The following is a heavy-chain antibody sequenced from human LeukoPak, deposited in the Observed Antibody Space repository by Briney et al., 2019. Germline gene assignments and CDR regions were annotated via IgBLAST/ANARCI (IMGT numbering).Heavy chain of an antibody. J-gene: IGHJ4*02. Sequence: GGSLRLSCAASGFTFDDYAMHWVRQAPGKGLVWVSRINSDGSSTSYADSVKGRFTISRDNAKNTLYLQMNSLRAEDTAVYYCATLPGGAGDYWGQGTLVTVSS. CDR1: GFTFDDYA. CDR2: INSDGSST. CDR3: ATLPGGAGDY. V-gene: IGHV3-74*01. D-gene: IGHD3-10*01.